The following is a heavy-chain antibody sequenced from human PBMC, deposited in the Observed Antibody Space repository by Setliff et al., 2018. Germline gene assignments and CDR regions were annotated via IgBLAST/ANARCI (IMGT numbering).Heavy chain of an antibody. CDR2: IHHSGST. Sequence: TSETLSLTCTVSDGSISTYYWSWIRQPPGKRLEWIGFIHHSGSTHYNPSLKSRVTISVDTSKNQFSLKLSSVTAADTAVYFCAREDGPNYYYYYMDIWGKGTTVTVSS. J-gene: IGHJ6*03. CDR3: AREDGPNYYYYYMDI. V-gene: IGHV4-59*12. CDR1: DGSISTYY. D-gene: IGHD2-8*01.